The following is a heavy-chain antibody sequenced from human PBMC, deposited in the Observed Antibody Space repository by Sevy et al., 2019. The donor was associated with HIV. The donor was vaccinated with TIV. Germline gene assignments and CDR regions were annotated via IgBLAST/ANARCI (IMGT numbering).Heavy chain of an antibody. D-gene: IGHD2-2*01. J-gene: IGHJ6*03. CDR3: ARDSQNIVVVPAATINYYYSYYMDV. V-gene: IGHV3-7*01. CDR2: IKQDGSER. CDR1: GFTFSSYW. Sequence: GGSLRLSCAASGFTFSSYWMSWVRQAPGKGLEWVANIKQDGSERYYEDSVKGRFTISRDNTKNQLYLQMNSLRVEDTAVYYCARDSQNIVVVPAATINYYYSYYMDVWGKGTTVTVSS.